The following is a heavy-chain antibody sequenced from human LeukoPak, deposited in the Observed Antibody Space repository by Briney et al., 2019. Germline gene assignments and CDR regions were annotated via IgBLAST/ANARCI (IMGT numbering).Heavy chain of an antibody. Sequence: GRSLRLSCAASGFTFSSYGMHWVRQAPGKGLEWVAVISYDGSNKYYADSVKGRFTISRDNSKNTLYLQMNSLRAEDTAVYYCARDPEDDSNYSNFDYWGQGTLVTVSS. CDR1: GFTFSSYG. CDR3: ARDPEDDSNYSNFDY. J-gene: IGHJ4*02. CDR2: ISYDGSNK. D-gene: IGHD4-11*01. V-gene: IGHV3-30*03.